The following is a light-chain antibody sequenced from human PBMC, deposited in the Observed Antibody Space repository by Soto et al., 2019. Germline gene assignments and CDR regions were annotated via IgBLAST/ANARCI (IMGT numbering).Light chain of an antibody. CDR1: QGISNY. V-gene: IGKV1-27*01. CDR2: ASS. CDR3: HNYNTAPWT. J-gene: IGKJ1*01. Sequence: DIQMTQSPSSLSASVGDRVTITCRASQGISNYLAWYQQKPGKVPKLLIYASSTLQSGVPSRFSGSGSGTDFTVTIRTLQPEDVATDYCHNYNTAPWTVGQGTKVDIK.